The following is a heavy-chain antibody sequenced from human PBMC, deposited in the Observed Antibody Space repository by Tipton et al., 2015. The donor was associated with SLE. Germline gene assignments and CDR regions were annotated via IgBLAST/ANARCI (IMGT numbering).Heavy chain of an antibody. CDR3: ARRFRDSYYFDY. J-gene: IGHJ4*02. CDR1: GVSISDHS. CDR2: ISYNGRS. Sequence: TLSLTCTVSGVSISDHSWGWIRQPPGKGLEWIGYISYNGRSNYNPSLKSQVTISLDTSKNQVSLKVSSVTAADTAVYYCARRFRDSYYFDYWGQGTLVTVSS. V-gene: IGHV4-59*08.